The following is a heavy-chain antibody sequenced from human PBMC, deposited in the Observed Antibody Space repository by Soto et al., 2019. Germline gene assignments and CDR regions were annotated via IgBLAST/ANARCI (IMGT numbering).Heavy chain of an antibody. CDR2: SSYGGNS. D-gene: IGHD6-19*01. CDR1: GGSIGRGDFC. V-gene: IGHV4-30-4*01. Sequence: SETLSLTWNVSGGSIGRGDFCWHWFRQPPGKVLEWIGHSSYGGNSSYNPSLQCRVSISVHTSNTQFSLKLISVTAADTAVYYCARDSFFHGSGAYSHNAFDMRGRVTTVTFSS. CDR3: ARDSFFHGSGAYSHNAFDM. J-gene: IGHJ3*02.